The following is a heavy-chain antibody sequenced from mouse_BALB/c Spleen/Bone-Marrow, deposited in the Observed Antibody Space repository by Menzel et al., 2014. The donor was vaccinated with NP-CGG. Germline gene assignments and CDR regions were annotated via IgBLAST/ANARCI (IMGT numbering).Heavy chain of an antibody. Sequence: EVMLVESGGGLVKPGGSLTLSCAASGFAFSSYDMSWVRQTPEKRLEWVAYISSGGGSTYYSDTVKGRFTISRDNAKNTLYLERSSMKSEGTAVYYCARHMIRGFAHGVQGTLATVAA. CDR2: ISSGGGST. CDR1: GFAFSSYD. V-gene: IGHV5-12-1*01. J-gene: IGHJ3*01. CDR3: ARHMIRGFAH. D-gene: IGHD2-4*01.